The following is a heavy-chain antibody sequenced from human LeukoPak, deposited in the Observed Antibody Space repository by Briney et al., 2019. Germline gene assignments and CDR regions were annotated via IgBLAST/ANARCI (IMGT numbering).Heavy chain of an antibody. CDR3: ARGGDRRGFDY. CDR1: GGSISSGGYY. Sequence: SQTLSLTCIVSGGSISSGGYYWSWIRQHPGKGLEWIGYIYDSGTTYYNPSLKSRVSISVDTSKNQFSLKLSSVTAADTAVYYCARGGDRRGFDYWGQGTLVTISS. D-gene: IGHD1-14*01. J-gene: IGHJ4*02. V-gene: IGHV4-31*03. CDR2: IYDSGTT.